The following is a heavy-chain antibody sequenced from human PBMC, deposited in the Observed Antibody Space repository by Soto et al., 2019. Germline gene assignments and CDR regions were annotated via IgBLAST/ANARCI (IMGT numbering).Heavy chain of an antibody. Sequence: QVQLQESGPGLVKPSQTLSLTCTVSGGSISSGGYYWSWIRQHPGKGLEWIGYIYYSGSPAYNPSLKSRVTISVDTSKNQFPLKMSSVTAADTAVYYCPRTIAVPPIAYWGQGPRVPVSS. CDR1: GGSISSGGYY. CDR3: PRTIAVPPIAY. D-gene: IGHD6-19*01. V-gene: IGHV4-31*03. J-gene: IGHJ4*02. CDR2: IYYSGSP.